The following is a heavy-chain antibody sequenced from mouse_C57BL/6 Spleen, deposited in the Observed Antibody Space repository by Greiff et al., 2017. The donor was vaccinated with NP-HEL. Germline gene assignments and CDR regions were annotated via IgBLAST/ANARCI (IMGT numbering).Heavy chain of an antibody. D-gene: IGHD2-5*01. Sequence: EVKLVESGGDLVKPGGSLKLSCAASGFTFSSYGMSWVRQTPDKRLEWVATISSGGSYTYYPDSVKGRFTISRDNAKNTLYLQMSSLKSEDTAMYYCARRDSNYSPFDYWGQGTTLTVSS. CDR3: ARRDSNYSPFDY. J-gene: IGHJ2*01. CDR2: ISSGGSYT. V-gene: IGHV5-6*02. CDR1: GFTFSSYG.